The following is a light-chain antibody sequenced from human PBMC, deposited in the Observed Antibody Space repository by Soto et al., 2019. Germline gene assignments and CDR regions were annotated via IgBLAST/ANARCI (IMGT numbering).Light chain of an antibody. J-gene: IGKJ2*01. CDR2: AAS. CDR3: QQSYTTPVYS. Sequence: DIPMTQSPSSLSASVGDRVTITCRASQNIIIYLNWYQQKPGKAPKLLIYAASNLQSGVPSRFSGSGSGTDFTLTISSLQPEDFATYFCQQSYTTPVYSFGQGTKLEIK. V-gene: IGKV1-39*01. CDR1: QNIIIY.